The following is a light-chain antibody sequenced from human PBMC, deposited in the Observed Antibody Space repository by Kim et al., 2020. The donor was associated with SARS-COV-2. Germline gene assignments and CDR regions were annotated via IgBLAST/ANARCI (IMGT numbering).Light chain of an antibody. J-gene: IGKJ4*01. V-gene: IGKV3-11*01. Sequence: SVSPGERATLSCRASQSVSSYVAWYQQKPGRSPRLLIYDASNRATGIPARFSGSGSGTDFTLTISSLEPEDFAVYYCQQRADWLSFGGGTKVDIK. CDR2: DAS. CDR1: QSVSSY. CDR3: QQRADWLS.